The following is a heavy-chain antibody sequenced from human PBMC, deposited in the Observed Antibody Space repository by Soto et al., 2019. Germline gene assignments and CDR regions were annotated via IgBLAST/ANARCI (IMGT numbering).Heavy chain of an antibody. V-gene: IGHV4-34*01. CDR1: GGSFSGYY. D-gene: IGHD6-13*01. CDR3: ARWNSSSRPFDY. J-gene: IGHJ4*02. Sequence: SETLSLTCAVYGGSFSGYYWSWIRQPPGKGLEWIGEINHSGSTNYNPSLKSRVTISVDTSKNQFSLKLSSVTAADTAVYYCARWNSSSRPFDYWGQGTLVTVSS. CDR2: INHSGST.